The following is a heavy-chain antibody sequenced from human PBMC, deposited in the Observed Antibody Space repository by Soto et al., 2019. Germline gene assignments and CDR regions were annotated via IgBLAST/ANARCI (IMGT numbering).Heavy chain of an antibody. Sequence: QVQLVESGGGVVQPGRSLRLSCAASGFTFSSYAMHWVRQAPGKGLEWVAVISYDGSNKYYADSVKGRFTISRDNSKNTLYLQMNSLRAEDTAVYYCAKGGLVVGAYDAFDIWGQGTMVTVSS. CDR2: ISYDGSNK. V-gene: IGHV3-30-3*01. CDR1: GFTFSSYA. D-gene: IGHD1-26*01. J-gene: IGHJ3*02. CDR3: AKGGLVVGAYDAFDI.